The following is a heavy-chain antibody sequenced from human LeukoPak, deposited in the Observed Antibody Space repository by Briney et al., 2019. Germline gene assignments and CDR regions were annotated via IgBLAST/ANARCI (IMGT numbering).Heavy chain of an antibody. CDR1: GYTFTGYY. CDR3: ARDGSDGSGYCSSTSCPFYYYYYYMDV. D-gene: IGHD2-2*01. V-gene: IGHV1-2*02. CDR2: INPNSGGT. J-gene: IGHJ6*03. Sequence: ASVKVSCKASGYTFTGYYMHWVRQAPGQGLEWMGWINPNSGGTNYAQKFQGRVTMTRDTSISTAYTELSRLRSDDTAVYYCARDGSDGSGYCSSTSCPFYYYYYYMDVWGKGTTVTVSS.